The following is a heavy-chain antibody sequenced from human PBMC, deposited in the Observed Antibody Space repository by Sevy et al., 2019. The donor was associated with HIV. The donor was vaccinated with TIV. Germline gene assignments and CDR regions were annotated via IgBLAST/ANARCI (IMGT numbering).Heavy chain of an antibody. V-gene: IGHV3-49*03. Sequence: GESLKISCTTSGFTFGDYGMSWFRQAPGKGLEWIGFIRSKPYGGATEYAASVKGRFTISRDDSKSIASLQMSSLKTEDIAVYYCSRVPPPRLCSSASCYEGDYYYYGMDVWGQGTTVTVSS. CDR3: SRVPPPRLCSSASCYEGDYYYYGMDV. CDR1: GFTFGDYG. CDR2: IRSKPYGGAT. D-gene: IGHD2-2*01. J-gene: IGHJ6*02.